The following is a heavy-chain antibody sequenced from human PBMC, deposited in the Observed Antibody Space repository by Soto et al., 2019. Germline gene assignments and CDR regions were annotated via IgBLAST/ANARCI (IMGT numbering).Heavy chain of an antibody. CDR3: ARGMRYRSSWYYYYYYGMDV. D-gene: IGHD6-13*01. J-gene: IGHJ6*02. CDR2: IYYSGST. V-gene: IGHV4-30-4*01. CDR1: GGSISSGDYY. Sequence: PSETLSLTCTVSGGSISSGDYYWSWIRHPPGKGLEWIGYIYYSGSTYYNPSLKSRVTISVDTSKNQFSLKLSSVTAADTAVYYCARGMRYRSSWYYYYYYGMDVWGQGTTVTVSS.